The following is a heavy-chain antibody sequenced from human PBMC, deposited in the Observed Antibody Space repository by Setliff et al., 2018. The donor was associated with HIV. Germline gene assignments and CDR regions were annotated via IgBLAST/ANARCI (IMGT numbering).Heavy chain of an antibody. J-gene: IGHJ4*02. CDR3: AKTPSSGWYSLYLDY. Sequence: GALRLSCAASGFSFSTIGMHWVRQAPGKGLEWVAVIWYDGSNKYYADSVKGRFTISRDNSKNTLYLQMNSLRAEDTAVYYCAKTPSSGWYSLYLDYWGQGTLVTVSS. V-gene: IGHV3-33*06. D-gene: IGHD6-19*01. CDR1: GFSFSTIG. CDR2: IWYDGSNK.